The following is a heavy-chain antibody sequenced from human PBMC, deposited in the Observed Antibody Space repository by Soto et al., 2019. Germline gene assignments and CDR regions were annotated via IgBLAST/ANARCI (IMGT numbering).Heavy chain of an antibody. D-gene: IGHD4-17*01. Sequence: QVQLQESGPGLVKPSQTLSLTCTVSGGSISSGGYYWSWIRQHPGRGLEWIGYIYYSGNTYYNPSPKSGVPISLATSKPHFPLRLPSGPAPDRAGYYGAGGGSTAVSGAGSFDIWGHGTMVTVTS. CDR3: AGGGSTAVSGAGSFDI. CDR2: IYYSGNT. CDR1: GGSISSGGYY. V-gene: IGHV4-30-4*08. J-gene: IGHJ3*02.